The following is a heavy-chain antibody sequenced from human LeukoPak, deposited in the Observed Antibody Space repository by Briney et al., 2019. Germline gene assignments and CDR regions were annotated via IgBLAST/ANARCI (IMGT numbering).Heavy chain of an antibody. CDR2: INHSGST. J-gene: IGHJ4*02. Sequence: SETLSLTCAVYGGSFSGYYWSWIRQPPGKGLEWIGEINHSGSTNYNPSLRSRVTISVDTSKNQFSLKLCSVTAADTAVYYCARCSTFRYYYDSSGYCYWGQGTLVTVSS. CDR3: ARCSTFRYYYDSSGYCY. D-gene: IGHD3-22*01. V-gene: IGHV4-34*01. CDR1: GGSFSGYY.